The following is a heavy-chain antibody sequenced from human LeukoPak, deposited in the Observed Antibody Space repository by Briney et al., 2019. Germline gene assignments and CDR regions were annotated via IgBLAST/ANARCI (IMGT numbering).Heavy chain of an antibody. Sequence: GESLKISCKASGYKFTGYWIGWVRLMPGNGLEWMGMIFPSDSDTRYSPAFQGQVTMSVDTSVNTAYLQWGNLKASDTAMYYCASPLESWGAFDIWGQGTMVTVSS. CDR1: GYKFTGYW. V-gene: IGHV5-51*01. CDR3: ASPLESWGAFDI. CDR2: IFPSDSDT. J-gene: IGHJ3*02. D-gene: IGHD3-3*01.